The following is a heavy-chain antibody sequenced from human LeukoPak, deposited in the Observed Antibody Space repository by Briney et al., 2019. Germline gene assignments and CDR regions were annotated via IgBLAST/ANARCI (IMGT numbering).Heavy chain of an antibody. V-gene: IGHV4-4*07. CDR1: NGSIGSYY. D-gene: IGHD2-2*01. J-gene: IGHJ4*02. CDR3: AREGARDDFVVVPAALDF. Sequence: SDTLSLTCTVSNGSIGSYYWTWIRQPAGKGLERIGRIHRTGSTNYNPSLTSRVIMSVDTSKNQFSLRLTSLTAADMAVYYCAREGARDDFVVVPAALDFWGLGTLVTVSS. CDR2: IHRTGST.